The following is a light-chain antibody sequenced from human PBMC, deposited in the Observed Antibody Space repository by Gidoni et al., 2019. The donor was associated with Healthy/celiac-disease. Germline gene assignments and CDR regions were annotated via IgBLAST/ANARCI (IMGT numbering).Light chain of an antibody. V-gene: IGKV1-27*01. Sequence: DIQMTQSPSSLSASGGDRVTINCRATQGISNYLAWYQQKPGKVPKLLIYAASTLQSGVPSRFSGSGSGTDFTLTISILQPEDVATYYCQKYNSAPRTFGQGTKVEIK. CDR3: QKYNSAPRT. CDR2: AAS. CDR1: QGISNY. J-gene: IGKJ1*01.